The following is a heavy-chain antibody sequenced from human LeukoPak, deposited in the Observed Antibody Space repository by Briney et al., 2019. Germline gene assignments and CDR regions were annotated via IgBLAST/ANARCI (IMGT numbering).Heavy chain of an antibody. J-gene: IGHJ4*02. CDR2: IYYSGNT. CDR1: GGSMSSGDYY. CDR3: ARVRGYSGYDVLYFFDY. Sequence: SETLSLTCTVSGGSMSSGDYYWSWIRQPPGKGLEWIGYIYYSGNTYYNPSLERRVTISVDTSKNQFSLKLNSVTAADTAAYYCARVRGYSGYDVLYFFDYWGQGTLATVSS. D-gene: IGHD5-12*01. V-gene: IGHV4-30-4*08.